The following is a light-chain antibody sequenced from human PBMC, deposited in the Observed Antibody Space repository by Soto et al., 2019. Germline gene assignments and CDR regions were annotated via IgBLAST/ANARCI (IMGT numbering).Light chain of an antibody. Sequence: IVLTQSPGTLSLSPGERATLSCRASQTVSSGSYLAWYQQKPGQAPRLLIYGASSRATGIPDRFSGSGSGTDFTLTISRLEPEDFAVYYCHQYCTSPFTFGPGTKVDIK. V-gene: IGKV3-20*01. CDR3: HQYCTSPFT. CDR2: GAS. J-gene: IGKJ3*01. CDR1: QTVSSGSY.